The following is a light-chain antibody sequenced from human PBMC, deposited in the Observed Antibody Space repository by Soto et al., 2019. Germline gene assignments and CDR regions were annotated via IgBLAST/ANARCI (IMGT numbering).Light chain of an antibody. CDR2: NDT. J-gene: IGLJ2*01. CDR1: NSNIGSNT. V-gene: IGLV1-44*01. Sequence: QSLLTQPPSASGTPGQRVTISCSGNNSNIGSNTVNWYQQLPGAAPKLLIYNDTRRPSRVPDRFSGSKSGTSASLAISGLHSEDEADFYCAAWDDSLQGVLFGGGTKVTVL. CDR3: AAWDDSLQGVL.